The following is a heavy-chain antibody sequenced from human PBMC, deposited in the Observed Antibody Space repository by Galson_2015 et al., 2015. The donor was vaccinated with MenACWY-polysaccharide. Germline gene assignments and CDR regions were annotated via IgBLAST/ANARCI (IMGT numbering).Heavy chain of an antibody. CDR2: IYPGGSDT. Sequence: SGAEVKKPGESLKISCKGSGYSFSTFWIGWVRQMPGKGLEWMGIIYPGGSDTRYSPSFQGQVIISADKSTNTAYLQWSSLKASDTAMYYCTRHRAADGTIDAFEIWGQGTMVTVSS. J-gene: IGHJ3*02. V-gene: IGHV5-51*01. CDR1: GYSFSTFW. D-gene: IGHD1-1*01. CDR3: TRHRAADGTIDAFEI.